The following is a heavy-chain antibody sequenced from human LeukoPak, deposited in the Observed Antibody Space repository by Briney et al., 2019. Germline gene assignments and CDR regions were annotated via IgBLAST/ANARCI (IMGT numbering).Heavy chain of an antibody. V-gene: IGHV3-30*02. CDR3: AKSMTAAVAGTIDY. Sequence: GGSLRLSCAASGFTFSSYGMHWARQAPGKGLEWVAFIQYDGRNKNYADSVKGRFTISRDNSKNTLYLQMNSLRAEDTAVYYCAKSMTAAVAGTIDYWGQGTLVTVSS. CDR2: IQYDGRNK. D-gene: IGHD6-19*01. CDR1: GFTFSSYG. J-gene: IGHJ4*02.